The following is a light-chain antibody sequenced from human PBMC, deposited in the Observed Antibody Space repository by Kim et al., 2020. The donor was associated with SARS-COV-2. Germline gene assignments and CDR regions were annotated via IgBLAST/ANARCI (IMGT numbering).Light chain of an antibody. V-gene: IGKV3-20*01. CDR1: QSVSSSY. Sequence: EIVLTQSPGTLSLSPGERPTLSCRASQSVSSSYLAWYQQKPGQAPRLLIYGASSRATGIPDRFSGSGSGTDFTLTISRLEPEDFAVYYCQQYDSSPLTFGGGTKLDIK. CDR2: GAS. CDR3: QQYDSSPLT. J-gene: IGKJ4*01.